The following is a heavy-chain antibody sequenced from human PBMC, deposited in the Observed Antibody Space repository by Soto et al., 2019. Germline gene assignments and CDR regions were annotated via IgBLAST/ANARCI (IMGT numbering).Heavy chain of an antibody. Sequence: QVQLQQWGAGLLKPSETLSLTCAVYGGSFSGYYWSWIRQPPGKGLEWIGEVNNSGSTNYNPSLKRRVTISVDTSKNQFSLRPSSVTAADAAVYYCARGLAGYYDFWSGYPANWYFALWGRGTLVTVSS. CDR1: GGSFSGYY. CDR2: VNNSGST. J-gene: IGHJ2*01. V-gene: IGHV4-34*01. CDR3: ARGLAGYYDFWSGYPANWYFAL. D-gene: IGHD3-3*01.